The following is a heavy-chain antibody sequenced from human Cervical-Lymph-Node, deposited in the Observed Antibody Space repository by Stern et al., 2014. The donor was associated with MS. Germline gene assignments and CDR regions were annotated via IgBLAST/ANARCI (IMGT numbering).Heavy chain of an antibody. J-gene: IGHJ4*02. Sequence: QVTLKESGPALVRPTQTLTLTCTFSGFSLSTNGMRVSWIRQPPGKALEWLALIDWEDDKFYSTSLKTRLTVSKDPSKNQVVLTMTNVDPVDTATYYCAVDVGGYSYGYDYWGQGTLVTVSS. CDR1: GFSLSTNGMR. V-gene: IGHV2-70*04. CDR2: IDWEDDK. CDR3: AVDVGGYSYGYDY. D-gene: IGHD5-18*01.